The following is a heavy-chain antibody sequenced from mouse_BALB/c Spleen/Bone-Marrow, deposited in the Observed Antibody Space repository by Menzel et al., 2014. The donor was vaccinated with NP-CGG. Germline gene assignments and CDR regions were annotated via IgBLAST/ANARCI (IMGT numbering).Heavy chain of an antibody. CDR1: GYAFTNYL. J-gene: IGHJ4*01. Sequence: QVQLKDSGAELVRPGTSVKVSCKASGYAFTNYLIEWVKQRPGQGLEWIGVINPGSGGTNYNEKFKGKATLTAGKSSSTAYMQLSSLTSDDSAVYFCARSGYYGSNYAMDYWGQGTSVTVSS. CDR2: INPGSGGT. CDR3: ARSGYYGSNYAMDY. D-gene: IGHD1-1*01. V-gene: IGHV1-54*01.